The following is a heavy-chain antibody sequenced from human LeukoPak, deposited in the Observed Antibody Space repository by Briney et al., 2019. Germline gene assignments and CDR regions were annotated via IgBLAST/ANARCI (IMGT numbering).Heavy chain of an antibody. CDR3: AREDMATAGFDY. J-gene: IGHJ4*02. CDR1: GGTFSSYA. CDR2: IIPILGIA. V-gene: IGHV1-69*04. Sequence: SVKVSCKASGGTFSSYAISWVRQAPGQGLEWMGRIIPILGIANYAQKFQGRVTITADKSTSTAYMELSSLRSEDTAVYYCAREDMATAGFDYWGQGTLVTVSS. D-gene: IGHD2-15*01.